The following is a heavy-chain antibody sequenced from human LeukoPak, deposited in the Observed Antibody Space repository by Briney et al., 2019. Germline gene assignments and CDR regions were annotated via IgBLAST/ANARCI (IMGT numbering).Heavy chain of an antibody. CDR1: GYTFTSYG. CDR2: ISAYNGNT. Sequence: GASVKVSCKASGYTFTSYGISWVRQAPGQGLECMGWISAYNGNTNYAQKLQGRVTMTTDTSTSTAYMELRSLRSDDTAVYYCARDMSYCGGDCYSGSGVDFDYWGQGTLVTVSS. V-gene: IGHV1-18*01. J-gene: IGHJ4*02. CDR3: ARDMSYCGGDCYSGSGVDFDY. D-gene: IGHD2-21*01.